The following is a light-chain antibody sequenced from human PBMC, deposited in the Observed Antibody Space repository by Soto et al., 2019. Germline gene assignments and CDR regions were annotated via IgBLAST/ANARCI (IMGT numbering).Light chain of an antibody. J-gene: IGKJ2*01. CDR2: GAS. Sequence: EIVMTQSPATLSLSPGERAALSCRASQSINSELAWYQQKPCQPPRLLIYGASTRSTGVPARFTGSESGSKFAITICGRQSEDFAVYYCQQGHNWPLTFGQGTRLEI. CDR3: QQGHNWPLT. V-gene: IGKV3-15*01. CDR1: QSINSE.